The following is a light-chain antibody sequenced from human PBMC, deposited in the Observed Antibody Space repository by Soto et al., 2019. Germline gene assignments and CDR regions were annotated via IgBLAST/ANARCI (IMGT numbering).Light chain of an antibody. Sequence: ENVLTQSPGTLSLSPGERATLSCRASQTITSNFLAWYQQKPGQAPRVLIYGASIRVSGLPDRFSGSGSGTDFTLTINRLEPEDFAVYYCQHYGTSRLAFGGGTKVEIK. J-gene: IGKJ4*01. CDR2: GAS. V-gene: IGKV3-20*01. CDR1: QTITSNF. CDR3: QHYGTSRLA.